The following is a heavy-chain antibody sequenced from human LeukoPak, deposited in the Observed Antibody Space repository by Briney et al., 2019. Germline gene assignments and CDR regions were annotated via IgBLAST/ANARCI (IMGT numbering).Heavy chain of an antibody. J-gene: IGHJ4*02. CDR1: GFTVSNKY. CDR2: ISSSGSTI. D-gene: IGHD3-22*01. Sequence: PGGSLRLSCAASGFTVSNKYMSWVRQAPGKGLEWVSYISSSGSTIYYADSVKGRFTISRDNAKNSLYLQMNSLRAEDTAMYYCARDAAYYYDSSGYYYFDYWGQGTLVTVSS. CDR3: ARDAAYYYDSSGYYYFDY. V-gene: IGHV3-11*01.